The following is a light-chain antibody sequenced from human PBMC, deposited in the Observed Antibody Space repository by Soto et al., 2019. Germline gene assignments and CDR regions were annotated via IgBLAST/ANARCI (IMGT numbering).Light chain of an antibody. V-gene: IGKV3-11*01. J-gene: IGKJ1*01. CDR3: QHRDSCPLT. CDR2: DAS. CDR1: QSISSF. Sequence: EIVLTQSPATLSLSPGERATLSCRASQSISSFLAWYQQKPGQAPRLLIYDASNRATGIPARFSGSGSGTDLTLTISSLEPEDFAGYHCQHRDSCPLTFGQWTEVEIK.